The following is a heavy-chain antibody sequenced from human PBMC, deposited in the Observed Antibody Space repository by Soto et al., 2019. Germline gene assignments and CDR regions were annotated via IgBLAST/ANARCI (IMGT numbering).Heavy chain of an antibody. CDR1: GGSMRNVY. CDR2: IFHSGNA. V-gene: IGHV4-59*01. Sequence: SETLSLTCTVSGGSMRNVYWSWIRQPPGKRLEWIGFIFHSGNAKYNPSLKSRVTISIGTSKSQFSLSLDSVTAADTAVYFCARAHAPTLPFDYWGLGTLVTVSS. CDR3: ARAHAPTLPFDY. J-gene: IGHJ4*01. D-gene: IGHD2-15*01.